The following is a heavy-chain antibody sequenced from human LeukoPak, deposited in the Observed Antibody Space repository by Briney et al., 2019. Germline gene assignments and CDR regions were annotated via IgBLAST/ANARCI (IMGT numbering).Heavy chain of an antibody. V-gene: IGHV4-4*09. CDR1: GASISSDY. J-gene: IGHJ6*03. CDR3: ARHFPYCGGDCPYYYMDV. Sequence: PSETLSLTCSVSGASISSDYWSWIRQPPGKGLEWIGNIYSSETTKYNPSLRSRATISGDTSKNQFSLKLSSVTAANTAVYYCARHFPYCGGDCPYYYMDVWGKGTTVTVSS. D-gene: IGHD2-21*02. CDR2: IYSSETT.